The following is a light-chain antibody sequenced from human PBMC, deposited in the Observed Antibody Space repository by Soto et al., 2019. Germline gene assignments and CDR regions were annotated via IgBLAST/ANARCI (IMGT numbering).Light chain of an antibody. CDR2: DVS. Sequence: QSSLTQAASVSGSPGKSITISLPGTRSAVGGYNYVSWYQQHQGKAPKLMIYDVSNRPSGVSNRFSGSKSGNTASLTISGLQAEDEADYYCSSYTSSSPLVFGGGTKVTVL. J-gene: IGLJ2*01. CDR1: RSAVGGYNY. V-gene: IGLV2-14*01. CDR3: SSYTSSSPLV.